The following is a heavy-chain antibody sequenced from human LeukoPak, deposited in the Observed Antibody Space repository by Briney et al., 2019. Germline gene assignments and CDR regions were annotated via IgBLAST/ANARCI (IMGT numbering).Heavy chain of an antibody. Sequence: ASVKVSCKASGGTFSSYAISWVRQAPGQGLEWMGGIIPIFGTANYAQKFQGRVTITADESTSTAYMELSSLRSEDTAVYYCARDHHYGGYVESGFDPWGQGTLVTVSS. J-gene: IGHJ5*02. D-gene: IGHD4-17*01. CDR3: ARDHHYGGYVESGFDP. V-gene: IGHV1-69*13. CDR1: GGTFSSYA. CDR2: IIPIFGTA.